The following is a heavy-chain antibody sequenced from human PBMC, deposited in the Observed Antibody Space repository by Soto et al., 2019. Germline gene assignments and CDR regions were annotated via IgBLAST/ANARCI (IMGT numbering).Heavy chain of an antibody. Sequence: EVQLLESGGGLVQPGGSLRLSCAASGFTFSSYAMSWVRQAPGKGLEWVSAISGSGGSTYYADSVKGRFTISRDNSKNTLYLQMNSLRAEDTAVYYCAKDGAERETMIVVVVDRWDYWGQGTLVTVSS. J-gene: IGHJ4*02. V-gene: IGHV3-23*01. CDR2: ISGSGGST. CDR3: AKDGAERETMIVVVVDRWDY. D-gene: IGHD3-22*01. CDR1: GFTFSSYA.